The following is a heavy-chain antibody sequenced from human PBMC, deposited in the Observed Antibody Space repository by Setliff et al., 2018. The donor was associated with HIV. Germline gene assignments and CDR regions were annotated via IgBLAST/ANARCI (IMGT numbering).Heavy chain of an antibody. J-gene: IGHJ6*02. CDR2: ISLNSGNSI. CDR3: ARKLRPGHGVDV. D-gene: IGHD3-10*01. CDR1: GFTLSDYY. Sequence: PGGSLRLSCAVSGFTLSDYYMDWVRQAPGKGLEWVAHISLNSGNSIYYADSVKGQFTISRDNAKNSMDLQMNSLRADDTAIYYCARKLRPGHGVDVWGQGTTVTVSS. V-gene: IGHV3-11*04.